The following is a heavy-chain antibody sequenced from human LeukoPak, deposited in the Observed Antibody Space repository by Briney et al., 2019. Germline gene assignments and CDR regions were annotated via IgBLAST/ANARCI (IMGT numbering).Heavy chain of an antibody. CDR2: IYPGDSDT. CDR3: ARHYAGGSSSVEYFQH. V-gene: IGHV5-51*01. CDR1: GYSFTSYW. D-gene: IGHD1-26*01. J-gene: IGHJ1*01. Sequence: GESLKISCKGSGYSFTSYWIGWVRQMPGKGLEWMGIIYPGDSDTRYSPSFQGQVTISADKSISPAYPQWSSLKASDTAMYYCARHYAGGSSSVEYFQHWGQGTLVTVSS.